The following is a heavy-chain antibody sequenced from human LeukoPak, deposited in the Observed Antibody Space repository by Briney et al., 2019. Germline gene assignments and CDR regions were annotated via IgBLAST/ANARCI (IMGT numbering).Heavy chain of an antibody. J-gene: IGHJ4*02. CDR1: GFTFSSYS. CDR3: ARDDVEVADY. D-gene: IGHD2-15*01. Sequence: PGGSLRLSCAASGFTFSSYSMNWVRQAPGKGLEWVSYISSSSSTIYYADSVKGRFTISRDNAKNSLYLQMNSLRAEDTAVYYCARDDVEVADYWGQGTLVTVSS. V-gene: IGHV3-48*01. CDR2: ISSSSSTI.